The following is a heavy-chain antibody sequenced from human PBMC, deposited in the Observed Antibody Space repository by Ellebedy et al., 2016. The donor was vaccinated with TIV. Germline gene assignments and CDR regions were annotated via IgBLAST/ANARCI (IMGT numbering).Heavy chain of an antibody. CDR3: ARDVFIAAAGTGRNWFDP. V-gene: IGHV3-30*03. D-gene: IGHD6-13*01. Sequence: GGSLRLSXAASGFTFSSYGMHWVRQAPGKGLEWVAVISYDGSNKYYADSVKGRFTISRDNAKNSLYLQMNSLRAEDTAVYYCARDVFIAAAGTGRNWFDPWGQGTLVTVSS. J-gene: IGHJ5*02. CDR1: GFTFSSYG. CDR2: ISYDGSNK.